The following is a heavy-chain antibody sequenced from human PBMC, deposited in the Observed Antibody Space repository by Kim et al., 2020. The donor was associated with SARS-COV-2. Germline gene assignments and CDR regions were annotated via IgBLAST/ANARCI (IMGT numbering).Heavy chain of an antibody. V-gene: IGHV4-34*01. Sequence: SETLSLTCAVYGGSFSGYYWSWIRQPPGKGLEWIGEINHSGSTNYNPSLKSRVTISVDTSKNQFSLKLSSVTAADTAVYYCARGDYYGSGSNYWGQGTL. CDR3: ARGDYYGSGSNY. CDR2: INHSGST. J-gene: IGHJ4*02. D-gene: IGHD3-10*01. CDR1: GGSFSGYY.